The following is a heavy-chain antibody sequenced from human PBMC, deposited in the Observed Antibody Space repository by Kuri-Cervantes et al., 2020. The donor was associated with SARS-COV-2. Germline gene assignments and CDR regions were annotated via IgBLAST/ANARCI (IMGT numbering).Heavy chain of an antibody. J-gene: IGHJ5*01. V-gene: IGHV4-30-2*01. CDR3: AGVGGYDQLTNWFDP. CDR2: IYHSGST. D-gene: IGHD5-12*01. CDR1: GGSISSGGYS. Sequence: SETLSSTWAVPGGSISSGGYSWSWIRQPPGKGLEWIEYIYHSGSTHYTPSLKSRVTITVDRSKNQFSLKLSSVTASGTAVYCCAGVGGYDQLTNWFDPWGQGTLVTFSS.